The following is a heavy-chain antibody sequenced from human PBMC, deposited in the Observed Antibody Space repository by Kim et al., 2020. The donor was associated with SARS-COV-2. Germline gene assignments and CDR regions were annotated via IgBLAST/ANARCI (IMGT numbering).Heavy chain of an antibody. CDR3: ARGTLPLLVRGSYYYYMDV. J-gene: IGHJ6*03. D-gene: IGHD6-13*01. V-gene: IGHV4-34*01. CDR1: GGSFSGYY. Sequence: SETLSLTCAVYGGSFSGYYWSWIRQPPGKGLEWIGEINHSGSTNYNPSLKSRVTISVDTSKNQFSLKLSSVTAADTAVYYCARGTLPLLVRGSYYYYMDVGGERTAVAASS. CDR2: INHSGST.